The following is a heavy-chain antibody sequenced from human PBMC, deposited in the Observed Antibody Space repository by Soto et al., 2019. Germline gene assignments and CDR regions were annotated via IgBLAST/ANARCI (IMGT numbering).Heavy chain of an antibody. V-gene: IGHV1-2*02. CDR1: GYIFTAYY. D-gene: IGHD2-15*01. CDR2: INPASGGT. CDR3: ARDYSAWAGASEF. Sequence: QVQLVQSGAEVKKPGASVKVSCKASGYIFTAYYMNWVRQAPGQGLEWMGWINPASGGTNYAQKFQGRVTMTTDPSISTANMELSSLRSDDTAVYYSARDYSAWAGASEFWGQGTMVIVST. J-gene: IGHJ3*01.